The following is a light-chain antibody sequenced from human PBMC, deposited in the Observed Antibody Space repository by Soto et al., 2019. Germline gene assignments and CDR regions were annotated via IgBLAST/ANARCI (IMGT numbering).Light chain of an antibody. CDR1: SSDVGGYNS. Sequence: QSALTQPPSASGSPGQSVTISCTGTSSDVGGYNSVSWYQQHPGKAPKLMISEVSKRPSGVPVRFSGSKSGNTASLTVSGLQAEDEADYYCSSYAVNDNLVFGGGTKLTVL. CDR2: EVS. J-gene: IGLJ2*01. V-gene: IGLV2-8*01. CDR3: SSYAVNDNLV.